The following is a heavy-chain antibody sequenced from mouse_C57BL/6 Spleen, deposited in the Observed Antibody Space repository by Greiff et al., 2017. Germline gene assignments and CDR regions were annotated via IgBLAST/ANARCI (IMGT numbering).Heavy chain of an antibody. D-gene: IGHD1-1*01. Sequence: VQLQQSGPELVKPGASVKISCKASGYSFTGYYMNWVKQSPEKSLEWIVEINPSTGGTTYNQKFKAKATLTVDKSSSTAYMQLKSLTSEDSAVYYCARSTHYYGSSYFWYFDVWGTGTTVTVSS. CDR1: GYSFTGYY. J-gene: IGHJ1*03. CDR3: ARSTHYYGSSYFWYFDV. CDR2: INPSTGGT. V-gene: IGHV1-42*01.